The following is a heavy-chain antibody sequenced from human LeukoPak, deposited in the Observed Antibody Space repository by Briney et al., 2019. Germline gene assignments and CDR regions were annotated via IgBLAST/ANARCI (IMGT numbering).Heavy chain of an antibody. CDR3: ARGPGPDIVVVPAAIFDY. V-gene: IGHV4-34*01. Sequence: KPSETLSLTCAVYGGSFSGYYWSWIRQPPGKGLEWIGEINHSGSTNYNPSLKSRVTISVDTSKNQFSLKLRSVTAADTAVYYCARGPGPDIVVVPAAIFDYWGQGTLVTVSS. CDR1: GGSFSGYY. D-gene: IGHD2-2*02. CDR2: INHSGST. J-gene: IGHJ4*02.